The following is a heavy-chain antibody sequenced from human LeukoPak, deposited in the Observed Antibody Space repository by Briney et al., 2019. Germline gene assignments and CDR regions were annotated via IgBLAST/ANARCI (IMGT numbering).Heavy chain of an antibody. CDR2: ISGSGNST. Sequence: GGSLRLSCAASGFTFNSYGMSWVRQAPGKGLEWVSAISGSGNSTYYAGSVKGRFTISRDSSRNTLFLQMNSLKAEDTALYYCAKDLFTVTTRGFDYWGQGALVTVSS. J-gene: IGHJ4*02. CDR1: GFTFNSYG. V-gene: IGHV3-23*01. CDR3: AKDLFTVTTRGFDY. D-gene: IGHD4-17*01.